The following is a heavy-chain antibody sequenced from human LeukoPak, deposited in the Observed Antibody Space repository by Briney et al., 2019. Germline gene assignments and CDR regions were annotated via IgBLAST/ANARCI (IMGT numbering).Heavy chain of an antibody. Sequence: PSQTLSLTCTVSGGSISSGGYYWSWIRQHPRKGLEWIGYIYYSGSTYYNPSLKSRVTISVDTSKNQFSLKLSSVTAADTAVYYCARVGGFRKYYFDYWGQGTLVTVSS. CDR1: GGSISSGGYY. V-gene: IGHV4-31*03. CDR2: IYYSGST. CDR3: ARVGGFRKYYFDY. D-gene: IGHD3-16*01. J-gene: IGHJ4*02.